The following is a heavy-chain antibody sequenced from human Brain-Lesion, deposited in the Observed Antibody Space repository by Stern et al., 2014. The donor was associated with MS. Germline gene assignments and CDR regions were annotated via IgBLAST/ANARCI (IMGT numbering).Heavy chain of an antibody. V-gene: IGHV3-7*02. D-gene: IGHD1-7*01. J-gene: IGHJ5*02. CDR1: GFTFSNYW. CDR3: ARAVRELGT. Sequence: EMQLVESGGGLVQPGASLRLSCAVSGFTFSNYWMTWVRQAPGKGLKWVASIKTDGSEKSYGASVKGRFTISRDNAKNSLYLQMNSLRAEDTAVYYCARAVRELGTWGQGTLVTVSS. CDR2: IKTDGSEK.